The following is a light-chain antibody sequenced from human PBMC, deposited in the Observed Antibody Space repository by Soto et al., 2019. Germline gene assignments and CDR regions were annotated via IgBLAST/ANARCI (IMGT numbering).Light chain of an antibody. Sequence: EVVFTQSPHTLSLPSGGRATLSCRARQSISSYLAWYQQKPGQALRILIYDVYSRATGIPARFSGSGSGTDFILTISSLQSEDFAVYYCQQYDDWPETFGKGIK. CDR2: DVY. CDR1: QSISSY. CDR3: QQYDDWPET. V-gene: IGKV3-11*01. J-gene: IGKJ1*01.